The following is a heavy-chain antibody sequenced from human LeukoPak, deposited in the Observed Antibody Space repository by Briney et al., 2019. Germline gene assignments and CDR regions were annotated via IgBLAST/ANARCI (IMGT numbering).Heavy chain of an antibody. Sequence: GGSLRLSCAASGFTFSNYWMSWVRQAPGKGLEWVANINQDGSEKYYVDSVKGRFTISRDNAKNSLSLQMNSLRAEDTAVYYCARDYYGSGPDYFDYWGQGTLVTVSS. CDR1: GFTFSNYW. D-gene: IGHD3-10*01. V-gene: IGHV3-7*01. CDR3: ARDYYGSGPDYFDY. CDR2: INQDGSEK. J-gene: IGHJ4*02.